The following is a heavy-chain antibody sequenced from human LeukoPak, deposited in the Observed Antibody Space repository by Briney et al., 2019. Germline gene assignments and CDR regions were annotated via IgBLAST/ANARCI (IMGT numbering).Heavy chain of an antibody. D-gene: IGHD1-26*01. CDR2: IYTSGST. Sequence: PSETLSLTCTVSGGSISSYYWSWIRQPAGKGLEWIGRIYTSGSTNYNPSLKSRVTMSVDTSKNQFSLKLSSVTAADTAVYYCAREMYLREEWEPTRGAFDIWGQGTMVTVSS. V-gene: IGHV4-4*07. CDR1: GGSISSYY. J-gene: IGHJ3*02. CDR3: AREMYLREEWEPTRGAFDI.